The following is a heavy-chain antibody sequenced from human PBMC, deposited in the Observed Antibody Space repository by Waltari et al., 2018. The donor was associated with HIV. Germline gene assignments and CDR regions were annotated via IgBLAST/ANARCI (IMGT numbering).Heavy chain of an antibody. Sequence: EVQPVESGGGLIQPGGSLRLSCAASGFSVSSNYLSWVRPAPGKGLEWVSVIYSGGSTYYADSVKGRFTISRDNSKNTLYLQMNSLRAEDTAVYYCARGFGCGGDCYYFDYWGQGTLVTVSS. CDR3: ARGFGCGGDCYYFDY. CDR2: IYSGGST. V-gene: IGHV3-53*01. CDR1: GFSVSSNY. D-gene: IGHD2-21*02. J-gene: IGHJ4*02.